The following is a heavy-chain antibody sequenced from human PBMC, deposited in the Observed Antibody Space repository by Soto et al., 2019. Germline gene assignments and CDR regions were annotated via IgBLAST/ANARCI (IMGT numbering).Heavy chain of an antibody. CDR2: IYYSGST. J-gene: IGHJ6*03. V-gene: IGHV4-59*08. CDR1: GGSISSYY. CDR3: ARVQGLGGYYYYYMDV. D-gene: IGHD3-16*01. Sequence: QVQLQESGPGLVKPSETLSLTCTVSGGSISSYYWSWIRQPPGKGLEWIGYIYYSGSTNYNPSLKSRVTISVDTSKNQFSLKLSSVTAADTAVYYCARVQGLGGYYYYYMDVWGKGTTVTVSS.